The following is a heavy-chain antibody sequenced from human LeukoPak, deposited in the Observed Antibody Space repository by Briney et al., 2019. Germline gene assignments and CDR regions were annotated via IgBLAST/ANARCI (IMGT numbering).Heavy chain of an antibody. CDR1: GGSISSYY. CDR2: IYYSGST. Sequence: PSETLSLTCTVSGGSISSYYWSWLRPPPGKGLEWIGYIYYSGSTDYNPSLKSRVTISVDTSKNQFSLRLSSVTAADTAVYYCARDPSIFGVVNYAFDIWGQGKMVTVSS. CDR3: ARDPSIFGVVNYAFDI. J-gene: IGHJ3*02. D-gene: IGHD3-3*01. V-gene: IGHV4-59*01.